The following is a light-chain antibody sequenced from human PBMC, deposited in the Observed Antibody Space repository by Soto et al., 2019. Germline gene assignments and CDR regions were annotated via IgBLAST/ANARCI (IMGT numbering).Light chain of an antibody. CDR1: SSDVGGYDY. J-gene: IGLJ2*01. CDR3: CSYAGNYTLI. CDR2: DVT. V-gene: IGLV2-11*01. Sequence: SVLTQPRSVSGSPGQSVTISCTGTSSDVGGYDYVSWYQQHPDKAPKLIIFDVTKRPSGVPDHFSGSKSGNTASLTISGLQAEDEADYYCCSYAGNYTLIFGGGTQLTVL.